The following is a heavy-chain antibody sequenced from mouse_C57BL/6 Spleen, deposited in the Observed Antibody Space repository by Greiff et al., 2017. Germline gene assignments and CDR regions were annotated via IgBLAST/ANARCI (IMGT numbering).Heavy chain of an antibody. V-gene: IGHV1-63*01. CDR1: GYTFTTYW. CDR3: ARADSNYVFAY. J-gene: IGHJ3*01. CDR2: FYPGGGSS. D-gene: IGHD2-5*01. Sequence: VMLVESGAELVRPGTSLKMSCKASGYTFTTYWIGWAKQRPGHGLEWIGDFYPGGGSSNYNEKFKGKATLTADKSSSTAYMQFSSLTSEDSAIYYCARADSNYVFAYWGQGTLVTVSA.